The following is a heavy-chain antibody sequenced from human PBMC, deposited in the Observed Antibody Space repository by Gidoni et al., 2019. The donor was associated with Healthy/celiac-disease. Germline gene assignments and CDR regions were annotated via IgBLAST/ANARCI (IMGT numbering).Heavy chain of an antibody. CDR3: ARLGPDVWWQYGMDV. CDR2: IEPSDSYT. D-gene: IGHD5-12*01. V-gene: IGHV5-10-1*03. Sequence: EVQLVQSGAEVKKPGESLRISCKGSGYSFTSYWISWVRQMPGKGLEWMGRIEPSDSYTNYSPSFQGHVTISADKSISTAYLQWSSLKASDTAMYYCARLGPDVWWQYGMDVWGKGTTVTVSS. J-gene: IGHJ6*04. CDR1: GYSFTSYW.